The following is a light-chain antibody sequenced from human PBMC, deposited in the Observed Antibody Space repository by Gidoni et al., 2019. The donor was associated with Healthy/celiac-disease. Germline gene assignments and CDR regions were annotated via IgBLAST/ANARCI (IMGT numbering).Light chain of an antibody. CDR1: QRVSSSY. V-gene: IGKV3-20*01. CDR2: GAS. Sequence: IVLTQSPGTLSLSPGERATLSCRASQRVSSSYLAWYQQKPGQAPRRLIYGASSRATGIPDRFSGSGSGTDFTLTISRLEPEDFAVYYCQQYGSSAWTFGQGTKVEIK. CDR3: QQYGSSAWT. J-gene: IGKJ1*01.